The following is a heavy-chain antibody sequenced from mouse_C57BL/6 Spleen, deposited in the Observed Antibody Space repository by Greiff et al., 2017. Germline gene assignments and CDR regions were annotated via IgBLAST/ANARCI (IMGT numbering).Heavy chain of an antibody. Sequence: QVQLQQSGAELVKPGASVKMSCKASGYTFTTYPIEWMKQNHGKSLEWIGNFHPYNDDTKYNEKFKGKATLTVEKSSSTVYLELSRLTSDDSAVYYCARGLYDYDGDWYFDVWGTGTTVTVSS. V-gene: IGHV1-47*01. J-gene: IGHJ1*03. CDR1: GYTFTTYP. CDR2: FHPYNDDT. CDR3: ARGLYDYDGDWYFDV. D-gene: IGHD2-4*01.